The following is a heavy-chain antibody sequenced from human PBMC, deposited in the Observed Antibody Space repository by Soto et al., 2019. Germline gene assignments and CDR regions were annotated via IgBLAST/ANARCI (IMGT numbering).Heavy chain of an antibody. J-gene: IGHJ4*02. Sequence: PGGSLRLPCAASGFNFTRYSMNWVRQAPGKGLEWVSGITGSGGTTSYADSVKGRFTISRDNSKNTLYLQMNSLRAEDTAVYYCAKDGYSSSSWAFDCWGQGIQVTVSS. D-gene: IGHD6-13*01. CDR3: AKDGYSSSSWAFDC. CDR1: GFNFTRYS. CDR2: ITGSGGTT. V-gene: IGHV3-23*01.